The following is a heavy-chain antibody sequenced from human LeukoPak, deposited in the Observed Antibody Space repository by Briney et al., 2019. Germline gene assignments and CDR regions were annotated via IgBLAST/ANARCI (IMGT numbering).Heavy chain of an antibody. J-gene: IGHJ4*02. CDR1: GFTFSSYG. CDR2: ISYDGSNK. CDR3: ARGYSYAPGGYYFDY. V-gene: IGHV3-30*03. Sequence: GGSLRLSCAASGFTFSSYGMHWVRQAPGKGLEWVAVISYDGSNKYYADSVKGRFTISRDNAKNSLYLQMNSLRAEDTAVYYCARGYSYAPGGYYFDYWGQGTLVTVSS. D-gene: IGHD5-18*01.